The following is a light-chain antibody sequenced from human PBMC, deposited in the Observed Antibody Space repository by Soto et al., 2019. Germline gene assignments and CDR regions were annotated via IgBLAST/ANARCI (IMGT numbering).Light chain of an antibody. Sequence: QAVLTQPPSLSVAPGQRVTIPCTGSSSNIGAGFDVHWYQQLPGTAPKLLIFANSDRPSGVPARFSGSKSGTSASLVINGLQADDEAVYYCQSYDSSLSGDFVFGTGTKVTVL. CDR3: QSYDSSLSGDFV. CDR2: ANS. V-gene: IGLV1-40*01. CDR1: SSNIGAGFD. J-gene: IGLJ1*01.